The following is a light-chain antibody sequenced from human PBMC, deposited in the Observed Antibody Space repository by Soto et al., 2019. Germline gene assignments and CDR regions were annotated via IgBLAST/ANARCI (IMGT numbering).Light chain of an antibody. CDR1: SSDIGAYNS. Sequence: QSALTQPASVSGSPGQSITISCTGTSSDIGAYNSVSWYQQHPGKAPQLVIYDVSYRPSGISSRFSGSKSGNAASLTISGLQAEDEADYYCNSYAASGARVFGGGTKLTVL. CDR3: NSYAASGARV. J-gene: IGLJ2*01. CDR2: DVS. V-gene: IGLV2-14*03.